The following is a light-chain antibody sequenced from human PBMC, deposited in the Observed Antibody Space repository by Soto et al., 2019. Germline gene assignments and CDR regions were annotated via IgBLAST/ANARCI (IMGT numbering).Light chain of an antibody. Sequence: DNQMSQTPSTLSAHVGDTVTVTCRASQSVSGWLSWYQQKPGEAPKLLIYDASALPRGVPSRFSVSGSGTDFTLTISSRQPEAFATYHSQQSYCTPITVGHGTRLEIK. J-gene: IGKJ5*01. CDR3: QQSYCTPIT. V-gene: IGKV1-39*01. CDR1: QSVSGW. CDR2: DAS.